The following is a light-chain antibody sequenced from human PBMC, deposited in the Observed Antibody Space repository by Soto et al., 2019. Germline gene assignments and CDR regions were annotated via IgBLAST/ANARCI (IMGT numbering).Light chain of an antibody. Sequence: ALTQPASVSGSPGQSITISCTGTSSDVGGYNYVSWYQQHPGKAPKLMIYEVSNRPSGVSNRFSGSKSGNTASLTISGLQAEDEADYYCSSYTSSSTPYVFGTGTQLTVL. CDR2: EVS. J-gene: IGLJ1*01. CDR1: SSDVGGYNY. CDR3: SSYTSSSTPYV. V-gene: IGLV2-14*01.